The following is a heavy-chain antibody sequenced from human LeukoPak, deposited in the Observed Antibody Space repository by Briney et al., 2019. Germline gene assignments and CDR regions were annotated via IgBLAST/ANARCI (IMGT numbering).Heavy chain of an antibody. J-gene: IGHJ3*02. Sequence: KPGGSLRLSCAASGFTFSNAWMSWVRQAPGKGLEWVGRIKSKTDGGTTDYAAPVKGGFTISRDDSKNTLYLQMNSLKTEDTAVYYCTTDRAGDAFDIWGQGTMVTVSS. CDR1: GFTFSNAW. V-gene: IGHV3-15*01. CDR3: TTDRAGDAFDI. CDR2: IKSKTDGGTT.